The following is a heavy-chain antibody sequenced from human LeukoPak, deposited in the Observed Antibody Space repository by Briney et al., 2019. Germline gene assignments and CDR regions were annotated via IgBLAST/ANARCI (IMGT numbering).Heavy chain of an antibody. CDR2: ISAYNGKT. CDR3: ATPAPGNDAFDI. CDR1: GYTFSSYA. D-gene: IGHD4-23*01. J-gene: IGHJ3*02. Sequence: ASVKVSCKASGYTFSSYAISWVRQAHGQGLEWMGWISAYNGKTNYAQNLQGRVTMTTDTSTSTAYMELTSLRSDYTAVYYCATPAPGNDAFDIWGQGTMVTVSS. V-gene: IGHV1-18*01.